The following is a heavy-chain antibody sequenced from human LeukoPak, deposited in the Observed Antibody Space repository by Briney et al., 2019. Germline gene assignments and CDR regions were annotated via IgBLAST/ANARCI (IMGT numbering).Heavy chain of an antibody. V-gene: IGHV1-2*02. CDR1: GYXFTGYY. CDR2: INPNSGGT. CDR3: ASPTDYYYGSGSYYNMGY. Sequence: GASVKVSCKASGYXFTGYYMHWVRQAPGQGLEWMGWINPNSGGTNYAQKFQGRVTMTRDTSISTAYMELSRLRSDDTAVYYCASPTDYYYGSGSYYNMGYWGQGTLVTVSS. D-gene: IGHD3-10*01. J-gene: IGHJ4*02.